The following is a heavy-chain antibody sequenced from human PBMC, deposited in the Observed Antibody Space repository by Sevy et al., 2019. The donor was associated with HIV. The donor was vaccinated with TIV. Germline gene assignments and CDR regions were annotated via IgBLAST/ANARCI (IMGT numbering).Heavy chain of an antibody. CDR3: AKGSRFNSGSYSGH. V-gene: IGHV3-23*01. CDR1: GFTFSTYA. J-gene: IGHJ4*02. CDR2: VSGSGATT. Sequence: GSLRLSCAASGFTFSTYAMSWVRQAPGKGLEWVSSVSGSGATTYDADSVKGRFTMSRDNSKNTVHLQMNSLRAGDTTVYYCAKGSRFNSGSYSGHWGQGTLVTVSS. D-gene: IGHD3-10*01.